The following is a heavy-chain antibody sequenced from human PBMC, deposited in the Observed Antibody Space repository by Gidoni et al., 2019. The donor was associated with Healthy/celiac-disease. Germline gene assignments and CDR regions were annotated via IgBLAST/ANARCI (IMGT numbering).Heavy chain of an antibody. Sequence: QLQLQESGPGLVKPSETLSLTCTVSGGSISRRSYYWGWIRQPPGKGLEWIGSIYYSGSTYYNPSLKSRVTISVDTSKNQFSLKLSSVTAADTAVYYCARQGIVVVAATYYFDYWGQGTLVTVSS. V-gene: IGHV4-39*01. CDR1: GGSISRRSYY. CDR2: IYYSGST. D-gene: IGHD2-15*01. CDR3: ARQGIVVVAATYYFDY. J-gene: IGHJ4*02.